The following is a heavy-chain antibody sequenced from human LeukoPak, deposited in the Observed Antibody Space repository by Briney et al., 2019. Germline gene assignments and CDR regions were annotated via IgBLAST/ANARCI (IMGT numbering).Heavy chain of an antibody. J-gene: IGHJ4*02. CDR3: ARRVYCSSTSCRYSDY. V-gene: IGHV4-61*01. Sequence: PSETLSLTCTVSGGSVSSGSYYWSWIRQPPGKGLEWIGYIYYSGSTNYNPSLKSRVTISVDTSKNQFSLKLSSVTAADTAVYYCARRVYCSSTSCRYSDYWGQGTLVTVSS. D-gene: IGHD2-2*01. CDR2: IYYSGST. CDR1: GGSVSSGSYY.